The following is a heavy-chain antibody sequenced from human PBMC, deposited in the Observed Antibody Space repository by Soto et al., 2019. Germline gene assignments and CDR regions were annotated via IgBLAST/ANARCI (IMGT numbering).Heavy chain of an antibody. D-gene: IGHD6-6*01. CDR2: ISSNGVGT. J-gene: IGHJ6*03. Sequence: EVQLAESGGGLAQPGGSLRLSCAASGFTLSGYAMDWVRQAPGKGLEYVSGISSNGVGTYYANSVQGRFTISRDNYKNTVYLQMGSLRPGEMAVYYCARRARPDFYYLDFWGKGTTVTVSS. V-gene: IGHV3-64*01. CDR3: ARRARPDFYYLDF. CDR1: GFTLSGYA.